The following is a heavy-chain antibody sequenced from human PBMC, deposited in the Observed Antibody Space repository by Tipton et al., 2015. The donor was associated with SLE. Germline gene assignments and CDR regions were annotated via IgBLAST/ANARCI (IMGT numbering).Heavy chain of an antibody. V-gene: IGHV4-31*11. J-gene: IGHJ4*02. D-gene: IGHD4-17*01. CDR3: ARALTVTPYYFDY. CDR1: GGSISTSNW. Sequence: PGLVKPSETLSLTCGVSGGSISTSNWWTWIRQHPGKGLEWIGYIYYSGSTYYNPSLKRRVTISVDTSKNQFSLKLSSVTAADTAVYYCARALTVTPYYFDYWGQGTLVTVSS. CDR2: IYYSGST.